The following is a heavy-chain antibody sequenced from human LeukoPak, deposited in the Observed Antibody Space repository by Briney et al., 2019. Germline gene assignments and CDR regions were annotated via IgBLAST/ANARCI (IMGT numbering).Heavy chain of an antibody. CDR2: IYYSGST. D-gene: IGHD6-19*01. CDR3: ARGSSSGWTYYYYGMDV. CDR1: GGSVSSGSYY. Sequence: SETLSLTCTVSGGSVSSGSYYWSWIRQPPGKGLEWIGYIYYSGSTNYNPSLKSRVTISVDTSKNQFSLKLSSVTAADTAVYYCARGSSSGWTYYYYGMDVWGQGTTVTVSS. J-gene: IGHJ6*02. V-gene: IGHV4-61*01.